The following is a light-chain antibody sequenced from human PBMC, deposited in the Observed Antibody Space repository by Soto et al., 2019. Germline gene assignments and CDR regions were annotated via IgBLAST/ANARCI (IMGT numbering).Light chain of an antibody. CDR3: QHLNSYPPT. V-gene: IGKV1-9*01. J-gene: IGKJ2*01. CDR1: QGISSY. CDR2: AAS. Sequence: DIQLTQSPSFLSASVGDRVTITCRASQGISSYLAWYQQKPGKAPKLLIYAASTLQSGVPSRFSGSGSGTAFTLTISSLQPEDVATYYCQHLNSYPPTFGQGTKLEIK.